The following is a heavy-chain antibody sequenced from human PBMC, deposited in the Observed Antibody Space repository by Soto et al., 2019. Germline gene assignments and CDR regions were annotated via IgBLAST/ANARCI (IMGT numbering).Heavy chain of an antibody. CDR1: GFTFSSYA. Sequence: GGSLSLSCAASGFTFSSYAMHWVRQAPGKGLEWVAVISYDGSNKYYADSVKGRFTISRDNSKNTLYLQMNSLRAEDTAVYYCARDYTEYYFDYWGQGTLVTVSS. CDR3: ARDYTEYYFDY. J-gene: IGHJ4*02. CDR2: ISYDGSNK. D-gene: IGHD2-2*02. V-gene: IGHV3-30-3*01.